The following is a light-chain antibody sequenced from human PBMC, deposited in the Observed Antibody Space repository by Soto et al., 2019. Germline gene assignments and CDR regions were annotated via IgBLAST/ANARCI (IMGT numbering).Light chain of an antibody. CDR2: GTS. CDR3: LQHDTYPRT. J-gene: IGKJ1*01. V-gene: IGKV1-17*01. CDR1: QGSRNA. Sequence: IQMTQSPSSLSASLGDRVPITCRASQGSRNAVGWYQQKPGKAPKRLIYGTSNLQYGAPSRFRGSGSGTEFTLTITSLQPEDFEAYYCLQHDTYPRTFGQGTKVDIK.